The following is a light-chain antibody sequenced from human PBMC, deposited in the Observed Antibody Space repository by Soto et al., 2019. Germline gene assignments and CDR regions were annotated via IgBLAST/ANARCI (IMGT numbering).Light chain of an antibody. CDR3: QQYDSSPLT. J-gene: IGKJ4*01. CDR1: QSVSSSY. Sequence: TQSPSTLSLSPGERATLSCRASQSVSSSYLAWYQQKPGQAPRLLIYGASSRATGIPDRFSGSGSGTDFTLTISRLEPEDFAVYYCQQYDSSPLTFGGGTKVEIK. CDR2: GAS. V-gene: IGKV3-20*01.